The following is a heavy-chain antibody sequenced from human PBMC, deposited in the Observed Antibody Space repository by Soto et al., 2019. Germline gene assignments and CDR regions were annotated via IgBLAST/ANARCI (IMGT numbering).Heavy chain of an antibody. CDR1: GFTVSSNY. Sequence: GGSLRLSCAASGFTVSSNYMSWVRQAPGKGLEWVSVIYSGGSTYYADSVKGRFTISRDTSKNTLYLQMNSLRVEDTAVYYCGRVTGRYSDFDYWGQGTLVTVSS. CDR3: GRVTGRYSDFDY. J-gene: IGHJ4*02. D-gene: IGHD2-21*01. CDR2: IYSGGST. V-gene: IGHV3-66*01.